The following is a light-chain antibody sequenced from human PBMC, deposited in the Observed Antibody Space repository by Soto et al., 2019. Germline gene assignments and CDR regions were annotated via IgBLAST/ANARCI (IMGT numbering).Light chain of an antibody. Sequence: EIVLTQSPGTLSLSPGERATLSCRASQSVNSNYLAWYQQKPGQAPRLLIYGASSRATGIPDRFSGSGPGTDFTLTISRLEPEDFAVYYCQQYGSSPGFTFGPGTKVDIK. CDR3: QQYGSSPGFT. J-gene: IGKJ3*01. V-gene: IGKV3-20*01. CDR1: QSVNSNY. CDR2: GAS.